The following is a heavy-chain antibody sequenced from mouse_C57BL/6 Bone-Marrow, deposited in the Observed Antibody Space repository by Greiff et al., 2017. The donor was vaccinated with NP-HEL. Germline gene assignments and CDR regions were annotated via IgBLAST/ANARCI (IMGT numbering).Heavy chain of an antibody. V-gene: IGHV5-4*01. Sequence: EVQGVESGGGLVKPGGSLKLSCAASGFTFSSYAMSWVRQTPEKRLEWVATISDGGSYTYYPDNVKGRFTISRDNAKNNRYLQMSRLKSEDTAMDYCARAPVNYCDYWGQGTTLTVSS. CDR2: ISDGGSYT. D-gene: IGHD2-2*01. J-gene: IGHJ2*01. CDR1: GFTFSSYA. CDR3: ARAPVNYCDY.